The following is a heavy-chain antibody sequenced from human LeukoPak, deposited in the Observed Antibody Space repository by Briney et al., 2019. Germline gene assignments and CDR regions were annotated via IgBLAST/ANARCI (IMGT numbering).Heavy chain of an antibody. CDR1: GYSFTSYW. D-gene: IGHD1-1*01. CDR2: IDPSDSYT. CDR3: VRYTTGAFDY. Sequence: GESLKISCKGSGYSFTSYWISWVRQMPGKGLEWMGRIDPSDSYTNYSPSFQGHVTISADKSISTAYLQWSNLKASDTAMYYCVRYTTGAFDYWGQGTLVTVSS. J-gene: IGHJ4*02. V-gene: IGHV5-10-1*01.